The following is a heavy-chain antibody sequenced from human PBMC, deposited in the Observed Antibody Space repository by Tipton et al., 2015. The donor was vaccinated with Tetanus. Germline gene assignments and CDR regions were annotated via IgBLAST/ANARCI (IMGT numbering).Heavy chain of an antibody. CDR2: ISNRGRT. Sequence: TLSLTCSVSGGSVRSGDYQWNWIRQPPGKGLEWLAYISNRGRTNSNNSLKSRITKSQDKSKNQFSLRLTSVTAADTAVYYCARANYDFPKKGPFDSWGPGSLVIVSS. CDR1: GGSVRSGDYQ. V-gene: IGHV4-61*08. D-gene: IGHD3-3*01. CDR3: ARANYDFPKKGPFDS. J-gene: IGHJ4*02.